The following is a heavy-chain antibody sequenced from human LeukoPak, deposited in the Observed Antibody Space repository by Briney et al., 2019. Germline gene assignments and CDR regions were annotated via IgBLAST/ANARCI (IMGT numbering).Heavy chain of an antibody. V-gene: IGHV3-23*01. CDR1: GFTFSSYA. CDR2: ISGSGGST. D-gene: IGHD6-19*01. CDR3: AKDRPGAVAGTSWFDP. Sequence: GGSLRLSCAASGFTFSSYAMSWVRQAPGKGLEWVSAISGSGGSTYYADSVKGRFTISRDNSKNTLYLQMNSLRAKDTAVYYCAKDRPGAVAGTSWFDPWGQGTLVTVSS. J-gene: IGHJ5*02.